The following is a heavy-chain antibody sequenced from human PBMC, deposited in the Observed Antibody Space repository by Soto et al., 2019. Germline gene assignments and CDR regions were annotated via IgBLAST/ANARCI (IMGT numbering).Heavy chain of an antibody. CDR2: IYYSGST. Sequence: SETLSLTCTVSGGSISSGDYYWSWIRQPPGKGLEWIGYIYYSGSTYYNPSLKSRVTISVDTSKNQFSLKLSSVTAADTAVYYCARTYYDFWSGYLDYWGQGTLVTVSS. J-gene: IGHJ4*02. D-gene: IGHD3-3*01. CDR1: GGSISSGDYY. CDR3: ARTYYDFWSGYLDY. V-gene: IGHV4-30-4*01.